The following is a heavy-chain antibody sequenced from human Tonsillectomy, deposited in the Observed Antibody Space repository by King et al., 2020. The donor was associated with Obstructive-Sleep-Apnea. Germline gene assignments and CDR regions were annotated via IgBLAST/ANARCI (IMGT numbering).Heavy chain of an antibody. CDR2: INPNGGST. J-gene: IGHJ5*02. CDR1: GYTFTSYY. Sequence: VQLVESGAEVKKPGASVKVSCKASGYTFTSYYMHWVRQAPGQGLEWMGIINPNGGSTSYAQKFQGRVTMTRDTSTSTVYMELSSLRSEDTAMYYCARDDGIAVAGPYNCFDPWGQGTLVTVSS. D-gene: IGHD6-19*01. V-gene: IGHV1-46*01. CDR3: ARDDGIAVAGPYNCFDP.